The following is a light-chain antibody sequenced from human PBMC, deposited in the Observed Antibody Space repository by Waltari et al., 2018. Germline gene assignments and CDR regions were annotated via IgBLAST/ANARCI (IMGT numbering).Light chain of an antibody. CDR1: TNDLGSYNY. Sequence: SALTQPRPVSGSPGQSVTISCTGTTNDLGSYNYVSWYQQHPGKAPKLIILDVTKRPSGVHDRLAGAKAGNAASLTISGLRAEDEAEYYCCSDAGSYTGVFGGGTKLTVV. CDR2: DVT. CDR3: CSDAGSYTGV. V-gene: IGLV2-11*01. J-gene: IGLJ3*02.